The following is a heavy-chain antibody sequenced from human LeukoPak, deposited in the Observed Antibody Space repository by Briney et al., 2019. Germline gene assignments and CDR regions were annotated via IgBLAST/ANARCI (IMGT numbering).Heavy chain of an antibody. CDR2: IKTDGSQI. J-gene: IGHJ4*02. CDR3: ARDLNWETY. CDR1: GFIFNSYS. V-gene: IGHV3-7*01. D-gene: IGHD1-1*01. Sequence: GGSLRLSCTASGFIFNSYSMNWVRQAPGKGLEWVANIKTDGSQIYYVDSVKGRFTISRDNAKNSLYLQMNSLRAEDTAVYYCARDLNWETYWGQGTLVTVSS.